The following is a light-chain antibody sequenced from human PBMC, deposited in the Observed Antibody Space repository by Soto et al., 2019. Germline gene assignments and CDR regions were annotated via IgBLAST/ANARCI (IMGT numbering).Light chain of an antibody. Sequence: QSALTQPASVSASPGQSITISCTGTSSDIGAYNYISWYQQHPGKAPKLMIYEVTNRPSGISNRFSGSRSGNTASLSISGLQAEDEADYHCSSFSSAIAFVFGTGTKLTVL. CDR2: EVT. CDR1: SSDIGAYNY. V-gene: IGLV2-14*01. J-gene: IGLJ1*01. CDR3: SSFSSAIAFV.